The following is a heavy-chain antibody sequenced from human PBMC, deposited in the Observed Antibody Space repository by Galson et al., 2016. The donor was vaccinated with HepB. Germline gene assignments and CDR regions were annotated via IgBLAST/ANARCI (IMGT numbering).Heavy chain of an antibody. Sequence: SLRLSCAASGFTFSSYAMSWVRQAPGKGLEWVSVIGSTGIDTHYADSVRGRFTISRDNSKNTLYLQMNSLRAEDTAVYYCANRSPGVSPGRNWGQGTLVTVSS. D-gene: IGHD7-27*01. CDR3: ANRSPGVSPGRN. J-gene: IGHJ4*02. CDR2: IGSTGIDT. CDR1: GFTFSSYA. V-gene: IGHV3-23*01.